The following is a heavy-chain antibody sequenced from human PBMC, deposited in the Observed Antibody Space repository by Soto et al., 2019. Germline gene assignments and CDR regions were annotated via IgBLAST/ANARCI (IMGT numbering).Heavy chain of an antibody. J-gene: IGHJ4*02. Sequence: QVQLQQWGAGLLKPSETLSLTCAVYGGSFSGYYWSWIRQPPGKGLEWIGEINHSGSTNYNPSLKSRVTILVDTSKNQFSLKLRSVTAADTLVYYFERGGVRWYCYWGQGPLVTVSS. CDR3: ERGGVRWYCY. CDR1: GGSFSGYY. V-gene: IGHV4-34*01. D-gene: IGHD2-15*01. CDR2: INHSGST.